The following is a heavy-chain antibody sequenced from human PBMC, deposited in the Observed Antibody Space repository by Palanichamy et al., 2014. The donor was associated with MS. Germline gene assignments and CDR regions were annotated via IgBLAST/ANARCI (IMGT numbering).Heavy chain of an antibody. V-gene: IGHV1-2*06. J-gene: IGHJ4*02. CDR2: VNPDSGDT. CDR3: ARVVTVLKY. CDR1: GYTFTGYY. Sequence: QVQLVQSGAEVKXPGASVKVSCKTSGYTFTGYYIHWVRQAPGQGLEWMGRVNPDSGDTNYPQKFQGRVTLTRDTSNNAAYMELSRLRSDDTAVYFCARVVTVLKYWGQGTLVTVSS. D-gene: IGHD2-21*02.